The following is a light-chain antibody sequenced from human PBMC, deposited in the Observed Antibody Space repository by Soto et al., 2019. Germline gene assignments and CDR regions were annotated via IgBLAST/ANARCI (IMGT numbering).Light chain of an antibody. J-gene: IGLJ1*01. V-gene: IGLV2-18*02. CDR3: SSYTSSNTYV. CDR2: DVN. CDR1: SGDIGSSNG. Sequence: QSVLTQPPSVSGSPGQSVAISCTGTSGDIGSSNGVSWYQQPPGTAPKLMIYDVNNRPSGVPDRFSGSKSGNTASLTISGLQAEDEADYYCSSYTSSNTYVFGTGTKVTVL.